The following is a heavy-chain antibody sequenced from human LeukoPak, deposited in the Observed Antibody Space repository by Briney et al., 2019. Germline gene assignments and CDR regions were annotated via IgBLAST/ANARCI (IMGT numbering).Heavy chain of an antibody. J-gene: IGHJ5*02. V-gene: IGHV3-23*01. CDR3: AKVVDGQWLVRGWFDP. CDR1: GFTFSSYA. CDR2: ISGRGGST. D-gene: IGHD6-19*01. Sequence: GGSLRRSCAASGFTFSSYAMTWVRQAPGKGLEWVSGISGRGGSTYYADSVQGRFTISRDNSKNTLYLQMNSLRVEDTAVYYCAKVVDGQWLVRGWFDPWGQGTLVTVSS.